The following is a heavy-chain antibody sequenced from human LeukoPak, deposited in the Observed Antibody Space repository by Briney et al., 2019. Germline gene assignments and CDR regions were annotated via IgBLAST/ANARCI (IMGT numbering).Heavy chain of an antibody. V-gene: IGHV3-20*04. J-gene: IGHJ5*02. CDR3: AKDAPNWFDP. CDR1: GFTFDDYG. Sequence: GGSLRLSCAASGFTFDDYGMSWVRQAPGKGLEWVSGINWNGGSTGYADSVKGRFTISRDNSKNTLYLQMNSLRAEDTAVYYCAKDAPNWFDPWGQGTLVTVSS. CDR2: INWNGGST.